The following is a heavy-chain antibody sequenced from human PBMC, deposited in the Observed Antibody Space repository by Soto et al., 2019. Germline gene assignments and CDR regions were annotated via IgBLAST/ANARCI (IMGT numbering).Heavy chain of an antibody. J-gene: IGHJ4*02. CDR3: ARETGYSSGWRQDY. Sequence: GWSLSLSYSASGFTFSSYWMHWVRQAPGTGLVWVSRINSDGSSISYADSVKGRFTISRDNAKNTLYLQMNSLRVEDTAVYYCARETGYSSGWRQDYWGQGTLVTVSS. CDR2: INSDGSSI. V-gene: IGHV3-74*01. D-gene: IGHD6-19*01. CDR1: GFTFSSYW.